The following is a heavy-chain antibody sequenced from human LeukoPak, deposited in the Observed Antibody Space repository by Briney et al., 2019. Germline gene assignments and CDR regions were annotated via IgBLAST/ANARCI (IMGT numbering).Heavy chain of an antibody. V-gene: IGHV4-34*01. CDR2: INHSGST. Sequence: KPSETLSLTCAVYGGSFSGYYWSWIRQPPGKGLEWIGEINHSGSTNYNPSLKSRVTISVDTSKNQFSLKLSSVTAADTAVYYCARGRLRWSEGVFDYWGQGTLVTVSS. CDR3: ARGRLRWSEGVFDY. J-gene: IGHJ4*02. D-gene: IGHD4-23*01. CDR1: GGSFSGYY.